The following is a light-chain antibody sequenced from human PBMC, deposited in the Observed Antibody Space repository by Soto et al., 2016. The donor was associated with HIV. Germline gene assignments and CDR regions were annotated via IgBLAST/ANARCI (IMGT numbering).Light chain of an antibody. Sequence: SYELTQSPSVSVSPGQTASITCSGDKLGDKYTCWYQQKAGQSPVLVIYQDTRRPSGIPERFSGSNSGNTATLTISGTQAIDEADYYCQAWDSNTHVVFGGGTESDRP. CDR3: QAWDSNTHVV. CDR1: KLGDKY. CDR2: QDT. V-gene: IGLV3-1*01. J-gene: IGLJ2*01.